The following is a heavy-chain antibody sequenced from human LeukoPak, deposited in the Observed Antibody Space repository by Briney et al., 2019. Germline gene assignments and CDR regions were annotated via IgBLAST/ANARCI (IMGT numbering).Heavy chain of an antibody. J-gene: IGHJ5*02. CDR1: GYTFTGYY. CDR2: INPNSGGT. CDR3: ARDLDYGDLGGWFDP. V-gene: IGHV1-2*02. Sequence: ASVKVSCTASGYTFTGYYMHWVRQAPGQGLEWMGWINPNSGGTNYAQKFQGRVTMTRDTSISTAYMELSRLRSDDTAVYYCARDLDYGDLGGWFDPWGQGTLVTVSS. D-gene: IGHD4-17*01.